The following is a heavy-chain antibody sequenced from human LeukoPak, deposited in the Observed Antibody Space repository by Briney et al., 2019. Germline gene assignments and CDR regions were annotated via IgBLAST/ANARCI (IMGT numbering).Heavy chain of an antibody. Sequence: PSQTLSLTCTVSGGSISSGGYYWSWIRQRPGKGLEWIGYIYYSGSTYYNPSLKSRVTISVDTSKNQFSLKLSSVTAADTAVYYCARVQRDYVWGSYRPYYFDYWGQGTLVTVSS. CDR1: GGSISSGGYY. D-gene: IGHD3-16*02. V-gene: IGHV4-31*03. CDR3: ARVQRDYVWGSYRPYYFDY. CDR2: IYYSGST. J-gene: IGHJ4*02.